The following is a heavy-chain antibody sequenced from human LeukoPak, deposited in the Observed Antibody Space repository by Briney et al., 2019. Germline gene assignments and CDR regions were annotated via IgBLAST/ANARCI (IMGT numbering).Heavy chain of an antibody. CDR1: GGSISIYY. V-gene: IGHV4-59*08. Sequence: AETLSLTCTVSGGSISIYYWSWIRQPPGKGLEWIGYTYNSGSTNYNPSLKSRVTISVDTSKNQFSLKLSSVTAADTAVYYCARGDSFNGDFDYWGQGTLVTVSS. CDR2: TYNSGST. CDR3: ARGDSFNGDFDY. D-gene: IGHD4-17*01. J-gene: IGHJ4*02.